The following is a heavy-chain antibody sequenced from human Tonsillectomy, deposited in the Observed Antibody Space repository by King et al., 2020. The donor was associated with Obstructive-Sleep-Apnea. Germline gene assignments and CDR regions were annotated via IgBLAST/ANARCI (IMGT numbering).Heavy chain of an antibody. D-gene: IGHD6-6*01. CDR1: GFTFSNYW. Sequence: VQLVESGGGLVQPGGSLRLSCAASGFTFSNYWMSWVRQAPGKGLEWVANIKQDGRAKYYVDSVKGRFTISRDNAKNSLYLQMNSLRAEDTAVYYCARDRWSSSSGFDYWGQGTLVTVSS. V-gene: IGHV3-7*03. J-gene: IGHJ4*02. CDR3: ARDRWSSSSGFDY. CDR2: IKQDGRAK.